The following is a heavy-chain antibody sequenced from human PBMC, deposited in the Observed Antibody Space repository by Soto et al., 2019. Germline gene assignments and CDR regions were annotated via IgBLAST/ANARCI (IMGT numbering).Heavy chain of an antibody. J-gene: IGHJ6*02. CDR2: ISYDGSNK. CDR3: AKDSTRHYYGSGSYYTPRATHPLYYYYGMDV. CDR1: GFTFSSYG. V-gene: IGHV3-30*18. D-gene: IGHD3-10*01. Sequence: GGSLRLSCAASGFTFSSYGMHWVRQAPGKGLEWVAVISYDGSNKYYADSVKGRFTISRDNSKNTLYLQMNSLRAEDTAVYYCAKDSTRHYYGSGSYYTPRATHPLYYYYGMDVWGQGTTVTVSS.